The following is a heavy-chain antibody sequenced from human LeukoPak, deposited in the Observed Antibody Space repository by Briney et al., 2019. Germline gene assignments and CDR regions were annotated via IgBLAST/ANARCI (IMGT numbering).Heavy chain of an antibody. D-gene: IGHD2-2*01. CDR2: STHSGST. CDR1: GGSFSGHY. J-gene: IGHJ4*02. CDR3: ARGRTGAAALDF. Sequence: SETLSLTCAVYGGSFSGHYWTWIRQPPWKGLELIGESTHSGSTNYNPSLKSRVSISVDTSKSQFSLKLTSVTAADTAVYHCARGRTGAAALDFWGPGTLVTVSS. V-gene: IGHV4-34*01.